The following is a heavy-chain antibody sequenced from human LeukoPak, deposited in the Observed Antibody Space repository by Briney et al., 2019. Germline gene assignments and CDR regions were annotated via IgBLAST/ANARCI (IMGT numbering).Heavy chain of an antibody. J-gene: IGHJ4*02. CDR1: GYTFTGYY. CDR3: ARDPGGYFDY. Sequence: SVKVSCKASGYTFTGYYMHWVRQAPGQGLEWMGGIIPIFGTANYAQKFQGRVTITADESTSTAYMELSSLRSEDTAVYYCARDPGGYFDYWGQGTLVTVSS. V-gene: IGHV1-69*13. CDR2: IIPIFGTA.